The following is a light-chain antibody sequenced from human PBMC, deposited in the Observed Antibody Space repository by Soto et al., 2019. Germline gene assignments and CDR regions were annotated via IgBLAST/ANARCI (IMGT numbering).Light chain of an antibody. V-gene: IGKV3-20*01. CDR1: QSINNRY. Sequence: EIVLTQSPGTLSLSPGERATLSCRASQSINNRYLAWYQQKPGQAPRLLIYAASSRATGIPDRFSGSGSGTDFTLTISRLEPEDFAVYYCQQFGSSPGFTFGPGTKMDIK. CDR2: AAS. J-gene: IGKJ3*01. CDR3: QQFGSSPGFT.